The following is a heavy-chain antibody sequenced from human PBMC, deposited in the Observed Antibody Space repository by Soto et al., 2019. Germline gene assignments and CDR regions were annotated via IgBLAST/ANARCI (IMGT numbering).Heavy chain of an antibody. Sequence: QVQLQESGPGLVKPSETLSLTCTVSGGSISSYYWSWIRQPPGKGLEWIGYIYYSGSTNYNPSLKSRVTISVDTSKNQCSLKLSSVTAADTAVYYCARVHEYNLIELTYWGQGTLVTVSS. CDR3: ARVHEYNLIELTY. D-gene: IGHD1-20*01. CDR1: GGSISSYY. V-gene: IGHV4-59*01. J-gene: IGHJ4*02. CDR2: IYYSGST.